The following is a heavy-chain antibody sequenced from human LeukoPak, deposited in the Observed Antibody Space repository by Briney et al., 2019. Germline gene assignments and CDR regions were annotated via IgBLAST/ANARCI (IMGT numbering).Heavy chain of an antibody. J-gene: IGHJ4*02. D-gene: IGHD6-13*01. Sequence: SETLSLTCTVSGGSISSSSYYWGWIRQPPGKGLEWIGNIYYSGSTYYNPSLKSRVTISVDTSKNQFSLKLSSVTAADTAVYYCARYFEAAAGTDLFGYWGQGTLVTVSS. CDR3: ARYFEAAAGTDLFGY. CDR2: IYYSGST. CDR1: GGSISSSSYY. V-gene: IGHV4-39*01.